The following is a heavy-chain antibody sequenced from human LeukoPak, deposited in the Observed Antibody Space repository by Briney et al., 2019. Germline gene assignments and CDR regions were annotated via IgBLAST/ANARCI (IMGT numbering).Heavy chain of an antibody. J-gene: IGHJ4*02. D-gene: IGHD3-3*01. CDR1: GYTFTSYY. Sequence: ASVKVSCKASGYTFTSYYMHWVRQAPGQGLEWMGIINPSGGSTSYAQKFQGRVTMTRDTSTSTVYMELSSLRSEDTAVYYCASSHRTDSDFWSGYCDYWGQGTLVTVSS. V-gene: IGHV1-46*01. CDR2: INPSGGST. CDR3: ASSHRTDSDFWSGYCDY.